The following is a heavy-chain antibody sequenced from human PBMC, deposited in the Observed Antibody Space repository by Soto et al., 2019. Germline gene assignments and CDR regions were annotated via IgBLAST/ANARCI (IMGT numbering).Heavy chain of an antibody. CDR2: ILNDGINE. Sequence: SLRLSCAASGFTFSRFGMHWVRQAPGKGLEWVGVILNDGINEKYADSVKGRFTISRDNSKNTLYLQMNSLRAEDTAVYYCARDDDFDDNGLDYWGQGTLVTVSS. CDR1: GFTFSRFG. V-gene: IGHV3-33*01. D-gene: IGHD4-17*01. J-gene: IGHJ4*02. CDR3: ARDDDFDDNGLDY.